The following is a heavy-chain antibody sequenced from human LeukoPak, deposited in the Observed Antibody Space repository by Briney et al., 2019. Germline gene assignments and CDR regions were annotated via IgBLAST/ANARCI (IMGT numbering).Heavy chain of an antibody. CDR1: GFTFDDYA. V-gene: IGHV3-43D*03. D-gene: IGHD2/OR15-2a*01. CDR3: ARIPRN. Sequence: PGGSLRLSCAASGFTFDDYAMHWVRQAPGKGLEWVSLTSWDGSSTYYADSVKGRFTISRDNSKNSLYLQMNSLRAEDTAVYYCARIPRNWGQGTLVTVSS. CDR2: TSWDGSST. J-gene: IGHJ4*02.